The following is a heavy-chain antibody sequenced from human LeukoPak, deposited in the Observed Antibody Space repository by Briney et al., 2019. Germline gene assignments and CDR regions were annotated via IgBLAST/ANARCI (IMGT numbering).Heavy chain of an antibody. D-gene: IGHD3-10*01. Sequence: SETLSLTCAVYGGSFSGYYWSWIRQPPGKGLEWIGEINHSGSTNYNPSLKSRVTISINTSKNQFSLKLTSVTAADTAVYYCAREGPMFDAGSYSKSLGYWGQGILVTVSS. CDR2: INHSGST. CDR3: AREGPMFDAGSYSKSLGY. V-gene: IGHV4-34*01. CDR1: GGSFSGYY. J-gene: IGHJ4*02.